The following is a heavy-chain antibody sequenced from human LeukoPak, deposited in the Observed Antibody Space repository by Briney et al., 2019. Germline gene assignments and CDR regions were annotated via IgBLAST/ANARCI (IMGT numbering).Heavy chain of an antibody. J-gene: IGHJ4*02. CDR3: ARDYIGGWNDY. D-gene: IGHD3-16*01. CDR2: IKEDGSEK. CDR1: GFTFRKHW. Sequence: PGGSLRLSCAATGFTFRKHWMSWVRQTIGKGLECVAKIKEDGSEKHYVDSVKGRLTISRDNAKNSLYLQMNSLRADDTAVYYCARDYIGGWNDYWGQGTLVTVSS. V-gene: IGHV3-7*01.